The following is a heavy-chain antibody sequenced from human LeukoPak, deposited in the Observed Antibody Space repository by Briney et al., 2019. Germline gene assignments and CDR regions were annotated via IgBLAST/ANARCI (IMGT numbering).Heavy chain of an antibody. V-gene: IGHV4-34*01. J-gene: IGHJ3*02. Sequence: PSETLSLTCAVYGGSFSGYYWSWIRQPPGKGLEWIGEINHSGSTNYNPSLKSRVTISADTSKNQFSLKLSSVTAADTAVYYCARRVRGSYYGLDAFDIWGQGTMVTVSS. D-gene: IGHD1-26*01. CDR3: ARRVRGSYYGLDAFDI. CDR2: INHSGST. CDR1: GGSFSGYY.